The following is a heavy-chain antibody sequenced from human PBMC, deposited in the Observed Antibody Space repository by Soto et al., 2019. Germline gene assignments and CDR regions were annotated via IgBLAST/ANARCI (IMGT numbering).Heavy chain of an antibody. Sequence: QVQLVQSGAEVKKPGSSVKVSCKASGGTFSSYAISWVRQAPGQGLEWMGGIIPIFGKANYAQKFQGRVTRTADTSTSISYIELSSLRSEDTAVYYCATQYSSSWYYYYYYGMEVWGHGTTVTVSS. V-gene: IGHV1-69*06. CDR3: ATQYSSSWYYYYYYGMEV. J-gene: IGHJ6*02. D-gene: IGHD6-13*01. CDR1: GGTFSSYA. CDR2: IIPIFGKA.